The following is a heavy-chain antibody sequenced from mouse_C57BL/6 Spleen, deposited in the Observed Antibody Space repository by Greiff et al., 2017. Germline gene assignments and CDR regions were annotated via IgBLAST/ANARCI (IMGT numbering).Heavy chain of an antibody. J-gene: IGHJ2*01. CDR1: GYTFTSYW. Sequence: VQLQQPGAELVRPGTSVKLSCKASGYTFTSYWMHWVKQRPGQGLEWIGVIDPSDSYTNYNHKFKGKATLTVDTSSSTAYMQLSSLTSEDSAVYYCARRLMGKNYYDYWGQGTTLTVSS. V-gene: IGHV1-59*01. D-gene: IGHD1-3*01. CDR3: ARRLMGKNYYDY. CDR2: IDPSDSYT.